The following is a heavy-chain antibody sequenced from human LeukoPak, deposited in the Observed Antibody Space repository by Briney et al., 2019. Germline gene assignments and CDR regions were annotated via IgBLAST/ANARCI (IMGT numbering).Heavy chain of an antibody. V-gene: IGHV4-30-4*01. CDR2: IYYSGST. J-gene: IGHJ4*02. Sequence: PSQTLSLTCTVSGASISSGDYYWSWIRQSPGKGLEWIGYIYYSGSTSYNPSLKSRVTISVDTSKTHFSLKLTSVTAADTAVYYCARGPNYVWGSYRYFDYWGQGTLVTVSS. CDR1: GASISSGDYY. D-gene: IGHD3-16*02. CDR3: ARGPNYVWGSYRYFDY.